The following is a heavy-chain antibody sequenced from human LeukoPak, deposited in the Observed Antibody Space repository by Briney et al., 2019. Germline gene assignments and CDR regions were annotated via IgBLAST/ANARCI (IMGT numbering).Heavy chain of an antibody. CDR3: AKGGPTVLDAFDM. D-gene: IGHD4-17*01. CDR1: GFTFSTYA. Sequence: GGSLRLSCAASGFTFSTYAMSWVRQAPGKGLEWVSTITSSGGSTDYADSVKGRFTMSSDNSKNTMTLQMNSLRAEDTAVYYCAKGGPTVLDAFDMWGQGTMVTVSS. V-gene: IGHV3-23*01. CDR2: ITSSGGST. J-gene: IGHJ3*02.